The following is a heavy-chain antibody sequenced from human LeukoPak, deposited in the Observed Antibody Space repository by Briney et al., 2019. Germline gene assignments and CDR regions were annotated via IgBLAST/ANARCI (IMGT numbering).Heavy chain of an antibody. D-gene: IGHD4-17*01. V-gene: IGHV3-21*01. Sequence: PGGSLRLSCAASGFTFSSYSMNWVRQAPGKGLEWVSSISSSSYIYYADSVKGRFTISRDDAKNSLYLQMNSLRAEDTAVYYRARDQGYGDLDYWGQGTLVTVSS. CDR1: GFTFSSYS. CDR2: ISSSSYI. CDR3: ARDQGYGDLDY. J-gene: IGHJ4*02.